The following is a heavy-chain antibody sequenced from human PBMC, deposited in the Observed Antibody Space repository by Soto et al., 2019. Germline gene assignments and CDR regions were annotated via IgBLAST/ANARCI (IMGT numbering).Heavy chain of an antibody. D-gene: IGHD5-12*01. J-gene: IGHJ6*02. V-gene: IGHV5-51*01. CDR3: ARNGLRPNFSGYYYGMDV. Sequence: PGESLKISWKGAGYIFTTYWSGWVRQMPGKGLEWMGIIYPGDSDTRYSPSFQGQVTIAADKSISTAYLQWNSLKASDTAMYYCARNGLRPNFSGYYYGMDVWGQGTTVTVSS. CDR2: IYPGDSDT. CDR1: GYIFTTYW.